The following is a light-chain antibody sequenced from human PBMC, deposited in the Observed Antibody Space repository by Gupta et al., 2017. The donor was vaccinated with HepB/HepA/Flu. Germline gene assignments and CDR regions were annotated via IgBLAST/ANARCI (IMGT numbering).Light chain of an antibody. J-gene: IGLJ2*01. V-gene: IGLV6-57*02. CDR1: SGSIASNY. CDR3: QSYDSSNHVV. Sequence: FMLTPPHSVSESPGKTVTISCTGSSGSIASNYVQWYHQRPGSAPTTVIYEHNQRPSGVPDRFSGSIDSSSNSASLTISGLKTEDEADYYCQSYDSSNHVVFGGGTKLTVL. CDR2: EHN.